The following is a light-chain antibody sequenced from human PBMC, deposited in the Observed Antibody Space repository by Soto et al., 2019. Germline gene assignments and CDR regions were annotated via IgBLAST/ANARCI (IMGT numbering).Light chain of an antibody. V-gene: IGKV3-15*01. J-gene: IGKJ3*01. CDR2: GAS. Sequence: EREMTQSPATLSVSPGERATLSCRASQSVSSNLAWYQQKPGQAPRLLIYGASTRATGIPARFSGSGSGTEFTLTISSLQSEDFAVYYCQQYNNWPFTFGPGTKVGIK. CDR3: QQYNNWPFT. CDR1: QSVSSN.